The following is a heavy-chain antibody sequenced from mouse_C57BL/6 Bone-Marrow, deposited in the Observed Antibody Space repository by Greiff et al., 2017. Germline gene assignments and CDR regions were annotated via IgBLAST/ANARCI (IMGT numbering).Heavy chain of an antibody. CDR1: GYTFTSYG. CDR2: IYPRSGNT. CDR3: ARHWGDD. J-gene: IGHJ2*01. D-gene: IGHD4-1*01. V-gene: IGHV1-81*01. Sequence: QVQLQQSGAELARPGASVKLSCKASGYTFTSYGISWVKQRTGQGLEWIGEIYPRSGNTYYNEKFKGKATLTADKSSSTAYMELRSLTSEDSAVYFCARHWGDDWGKGTTRTVSS.